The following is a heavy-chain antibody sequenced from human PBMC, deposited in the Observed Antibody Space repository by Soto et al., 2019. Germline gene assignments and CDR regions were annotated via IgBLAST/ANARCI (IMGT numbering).Heavy chain of an antibody. D-gene: IGHD3-10*01. CDR1: GYTFTVYY. CDR3: ARDLYYYGSGSPPSYGMDV. Sequence: ASAKVSCKASGYTFTVYYMHWVRQAPGQGLEWMGWINPNSGGTNYAQKFQGWVTMTRDTSISTAYMELSRLRSDDTAVYYCARDLYYYGSGSPPSYGMDVWGQGTTVTVSS. V-gene: IGHV1-2*04. CDR2: INPNSGGT. J-gene: IGHJ6*02.